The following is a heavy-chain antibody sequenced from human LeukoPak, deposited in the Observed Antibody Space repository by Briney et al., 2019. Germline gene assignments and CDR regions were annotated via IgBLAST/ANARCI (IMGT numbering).Heavy chain of an antibody. CDR1: GFTFSSYA. CDR2: ISGSGCST. Sequence: GGSLRLSCAASGFTFSSYAMSWVRQAPGKGLEWVSAISGSGCSTYYADSVKGRFTISRDNSKNTLYLQMNSLRAEDTAVYYCAKEGVLLWFGEFPGTWFDPWGQGTLVTVSS. V-gene: IGHV3-23*01. CDR3: AKEGVLLWFGEFPGTWFDP. J-gene: IGHJ5*02. D-gene: IGHD3-10*01.